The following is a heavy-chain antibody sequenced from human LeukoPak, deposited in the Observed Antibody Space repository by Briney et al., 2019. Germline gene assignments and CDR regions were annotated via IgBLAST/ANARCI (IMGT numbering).Heavy chain of an antibody. CDR3: ARLNGGYCSGGSCYVHY. CDR2: ISGSGDST. Sequence: PGGSLRLSCAASGFDFNDFAMTWVRQAPGKGLECVSVISGSGDSTYYADSVKGRFTISRDNSKNTLYLQMNSLRAEDTAVFYCARLNGGYCSGGSCYVHYWGQGALVTVSS. J-gene: IGHJ4*02. D-gene: IGHD2-15*01. CDR1: GFDFNDFA. V-gene: IGHV3-23*01.